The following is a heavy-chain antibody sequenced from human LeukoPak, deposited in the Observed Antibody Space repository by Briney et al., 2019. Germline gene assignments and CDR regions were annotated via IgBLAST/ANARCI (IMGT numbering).Heavy chain of an antibody. J-gene: IGHJ4*02. CDR2: IYTSGST. D-gene: IGHD2-2*01. CDR1: GGSISSGSYY. V-gene: IGHV4-61*02. CDR3: AREGCSSTSCSFDY. Sequence: PSETLSLTCTVSGGSISSGSYYWSWIRQPARKGLEWIGRIYTSGSTNYNPSLKSRVTISVDTSKNQFSLKLSSVTAADTAVYYCAREGCSSTSCSFDYWGQGTLVTVSS.